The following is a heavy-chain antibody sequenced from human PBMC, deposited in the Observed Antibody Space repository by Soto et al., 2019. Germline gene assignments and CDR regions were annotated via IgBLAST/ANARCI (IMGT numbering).Heavy chain of an antibody. J-gene: IGHJ5*01. CDR3: AKDHGDYISGNYRIYNWFDS. CDR1: GFRFSSYA. D-gene: IGHD3-16*02. V-gene: IGHV3-23*01. Sequence: GGSLRLSCAASGFRFSSYAMSWVRQAPGKGLEWVSAISGSGVSTYYPDSVKGRFTISRDNSRNTLYLQMSSLRAEDTAIYYCAKDHGDYISGNYRIYNWFDSWGQGTLVTVSS. CDR2: ISGSGVST.